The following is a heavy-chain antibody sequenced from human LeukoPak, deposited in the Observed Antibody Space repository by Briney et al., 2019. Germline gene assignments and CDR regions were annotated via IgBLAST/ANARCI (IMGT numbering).Heavy chain of an antibody. CDR2: IKDDGSEK. V-gene: IGHV3-7*04. CDR3: ARARIDY. CDR1: AFTFSSYW. Sequence: GGSLRLSCVGSAFTFSSYWMIWVRQAPGKGLEWVANIKDDGSEKYSVDSVKGRFTISRDNAKNLLYLQMSSLRADDTAVYYCARARIDYWGQGTLVTVSS. D-gene: IGHD1-14*01. J-gene: IGHJ4*02.